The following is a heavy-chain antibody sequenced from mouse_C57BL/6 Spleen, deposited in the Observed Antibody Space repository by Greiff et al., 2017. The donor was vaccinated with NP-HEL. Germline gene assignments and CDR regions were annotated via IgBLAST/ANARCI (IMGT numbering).Heavy chain of an antibody. CDR2: IDPSDSYT. D-gene: IGHD4-1*02. J-gene: IGHJ3*01. Sequence: VQLQQPGAELVKPGASVKLSCKASGYTFTSYWMQWVKQRPGQGLEWIGEIDPSDSYTNYNQKFKGKATLTVDTSSSTAYMQLSSLTSEDSAVYYCASPTGRTWFAYWGQGTLVTVSA. CDR1: GYTFTSYW. V-gene: IGHV1-50*01. CDR3: ASPTGRTWFAY.